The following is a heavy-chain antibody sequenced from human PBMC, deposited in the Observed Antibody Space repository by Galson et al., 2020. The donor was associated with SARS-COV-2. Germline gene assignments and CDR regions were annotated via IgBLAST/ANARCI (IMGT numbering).Heavy chain of an antibody. Sequence: ASETLSLTCTVSGGTISSSRYYWGWIRQSTGKRLEWIGSTYHSGSPYYNPSLKRRVTISVDTSKNQYSLNLSSVTAADTAIYYGARLFDWFDPWGQGTLVTVSS. CDR2: TYHSGSP. CDR1: GGTISSSRYY. CDR3: ARLFDWFDP. D-gene: IGHD3-10*02. V-gene: IGHV4-39*01. J-gene: IGHJ5*02.